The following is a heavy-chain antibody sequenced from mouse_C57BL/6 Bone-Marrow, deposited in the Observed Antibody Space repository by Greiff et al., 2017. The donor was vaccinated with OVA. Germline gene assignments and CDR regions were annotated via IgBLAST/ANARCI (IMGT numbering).Heavy chain of an antibody. CDR2: INPNYGTT. CDR1: GYSFTDYN. V-gene: IGHV1-39*01. J-gene: IGHJ2*01. D-gene: IGHD2-1*01. Sequence: VQLQQSGPELVKPGASVKISCKASGYSFTDYNMNWVKQSNGKSLEWIGVINPNYGTTSYNQKFKGKATLTVDQSSSTAYMQLNSLTSEDSAVNYCEDHYGNYDEGYYFDYWGQGTTVTVSS. CDR3: EDHYGNYDEGYYFDY.